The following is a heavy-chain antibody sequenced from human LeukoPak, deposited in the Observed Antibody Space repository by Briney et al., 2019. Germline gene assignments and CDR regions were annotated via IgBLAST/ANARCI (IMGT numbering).Heavy chain of an antibody. CDR1: GYTFTSYG. Sequence: ASVKVSCKASGYTFTSYGISWVRQAPGQGLEWMGWISAYNGNTNYAQKLQGRVIMTTDTSTSTAYMELRSLRSDDTAVYYCARGPPRLRFLEWLSNWFDPWGQGTLVTVSS. D-gene: IGHD3-3*01. CDR3: ARGPPRLRFLEWLSNWFDP. J-gene: IGHJ5*02. CDR2: ISAYNGNT. V-gene: IGHV1-18*01.